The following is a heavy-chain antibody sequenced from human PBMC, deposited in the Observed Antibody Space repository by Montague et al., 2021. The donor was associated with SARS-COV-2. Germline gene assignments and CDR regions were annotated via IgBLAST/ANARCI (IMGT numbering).Heavy chain of an antibody. D-gene: IGHD1-1*01. J-gene: IGHJ4*02. Sequence: SETRSLTCTVSGVSISSAHYCWGWVRQTPGKGLEWIGNIFYDGTSRSNPSLNSRVTISVDTSKSQLSLRLRSVTAADTAVYFCARHKAWNVAPYYIDYWGQGTVVTGSS. CDR3: ARHKAWNVAPYYIDY. V-gene: IGHV4-39*01. CDR2: IFYDGTS. CDR1: GVSISSAHYC.